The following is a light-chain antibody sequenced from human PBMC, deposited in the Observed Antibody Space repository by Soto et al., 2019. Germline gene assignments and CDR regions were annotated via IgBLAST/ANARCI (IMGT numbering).Light chain of an antibody. CDR3: QQYNNWWT. V-gene: IGKV3-15*01. J-gene: IGKJ1*01. CDR1: QSVSSS. CDR2: GAS. Sequence: EITMTQFPGILSASPGERATLSCRASQSVSSSLAWYQQKPGQAPRLLIYGASTRATGIPARFSGSGSGTEFTLTISSLQSEDSAVYYCQQYNNWWTFGQGTKVDIK.